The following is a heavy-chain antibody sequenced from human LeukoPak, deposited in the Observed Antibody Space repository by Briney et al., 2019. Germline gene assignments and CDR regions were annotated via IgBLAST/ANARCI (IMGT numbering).Heavy chain of an antibody. CDR1: GGSISSNTYY. D-gene: IGHD5/OR15-5a*01. V-gene: IGHV4-39*01. J-gene: IGHJ5*02. CDR3: ATSDTVSTYNWFDP. Sequence: PWETLSLTCTVSGGSISSNTYYWGWIRRPPGKGLEWIGNIHYSGSTYHNPSLKSRVTISVDTSKNQFSLNRSSLTAADTAVYYCATSDTVSTYNWFDPWGQGTLVTVSS. CDR2: IHYSGST.